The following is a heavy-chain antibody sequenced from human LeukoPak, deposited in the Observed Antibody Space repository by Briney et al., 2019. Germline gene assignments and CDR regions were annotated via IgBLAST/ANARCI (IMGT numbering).Heavy chain of an antibody. J-gene: IGHJ4*02. V-gene: IGHV3-30-3*01. D-gene: IGHD6-13*01. CDR2: ISYDGSNK. Sequence: GGSETLSCTASGFTFRSYEMNWVRQATGKGVEGVAVISYDGSNKYYADSVKGRFTISRDNSKNTLYLQMNSLRAEDTAVYYCASERRAAGIYFAIDYWGQGTLVTVSS. CDR1: GFTFRSYE. CDR3: ASERRAAGIYFAIDY.